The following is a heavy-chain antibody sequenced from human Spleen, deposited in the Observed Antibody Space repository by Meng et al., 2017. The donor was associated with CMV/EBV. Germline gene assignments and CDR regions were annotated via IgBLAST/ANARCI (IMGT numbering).Heavy chain of an antibody. CDR2: AIPILGKA. Sequence: SVKVSCKASGGTFNNFGISWIRQAPGQGLEWMGGAIPILGKANYAHKFQGRITITADESTSITILELTSLRSEDTAIYFCAREMEWAATGRDVFDIWGQGTLVTVSS. D-gene: IGHD3-3*01. CDR3: AREMEWAATGRDVFDI. J-gene: IGHJ3*02. CDR1: GGTFNNFG. V-gene: IGHV1-69*10.